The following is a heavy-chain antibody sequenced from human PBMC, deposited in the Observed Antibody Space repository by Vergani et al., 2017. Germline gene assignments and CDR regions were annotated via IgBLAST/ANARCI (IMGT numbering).Heavy chain of an antibody. Sequence: QVQLQESGPGLVKPSQTLSLTCTVSGGSISSYYWSWIRQPPGKGLEWIGYIYYSGSTYYNPSLKSRVTISVDTSKNQFSLKLSSVTAADTAVYYCARGYCSSTSCLPDYWGQGTLVTVSS. CDR2: IYYSGST. J-gene: IGHJ4*02. CDR1: GGSISSYY. CDR3: ARGYCSSTSCLPDY. D-gene: IGHD2-2*01. V-gene: IGHV4-59*04.